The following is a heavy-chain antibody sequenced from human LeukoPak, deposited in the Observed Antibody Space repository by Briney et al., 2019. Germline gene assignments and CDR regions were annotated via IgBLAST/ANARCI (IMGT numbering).Heavy chain of an antibody. V-gene: IGHV4-59*08. CDR1: GGSISSYY. Sequence: SETLSLTCTVSGGSISSYYWSWIRQPPGKGLEWIGYIYYSGSTNYSPSLKSRVTISVDTSKNQFSLKLSSVTAADTAVYYCARFYSNYVTNWFDPWGQGTLVTVSS. J-gene: IGHJ5*02. D-gene: IGHD4-11*01. CDR3: ARFYSNYVTNWFDP. CDR2: IYYSGST.